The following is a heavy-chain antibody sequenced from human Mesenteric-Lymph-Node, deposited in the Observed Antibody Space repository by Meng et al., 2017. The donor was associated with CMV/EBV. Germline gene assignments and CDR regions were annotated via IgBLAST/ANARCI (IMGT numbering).Heavy chain of an antibody. V-gene: IGHV3-11*04. Sequence: GGSLRLSCAASGFTFSDYYMSWVRQAPGKGLELVSYISSSGSTIYYADSVKGRFTISRDNAKDSLYLQMNILRAEDTGVYYCARARNYYSGMDVWGQGTTVTVSS. CDR3: ARARNYYSGMDV. J-gene: IGHJ6*02. CDR2: ISSSGSTI. CDR1: GFTFSDYY.